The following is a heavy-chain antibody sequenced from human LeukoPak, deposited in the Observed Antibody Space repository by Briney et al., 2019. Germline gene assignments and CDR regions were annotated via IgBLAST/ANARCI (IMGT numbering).Heavy chain of an antibody. CDR3: ARDSGDYYDSNGYPFDY. D-gene: IGHD3-22*01. J-gene: IGHJ4*02. V-gene: IGHV3-21*01. Sequence: GGSLRLSCAASGFTFSSYSMNWVRQAPGKGLEWVSSIRSGSSYIYYADSVKGRFTISRDNAKNSLYLQMNSLRAEDTAVYYCARDSGDYYDSNGYPFDYWGQGTLVTVSS. CDR2: IRSGSSYI. CDR1: GFTFSSYS.